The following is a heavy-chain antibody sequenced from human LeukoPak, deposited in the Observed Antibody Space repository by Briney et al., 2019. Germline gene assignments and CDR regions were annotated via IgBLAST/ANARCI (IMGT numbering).Heavy chain of an antibody. CDR1: GFTFSNYA. D-gene: IGHD3-22*01. CDR2: ISGGGGTT. Sequence: GGSLRLSCAASGFTFSNYAMSWVRQAPGKGLEWVSGISGGGGTTYYADSVKGRFTISRDNSKNTLYLQMHSVRAEDTAVYYCAKDRVYYFDSSGYSCDYWGQGSLVTVSS. J-gene: IGHJ4*02. CDR3: AKDRVYYFDSSGYSCDY. V-gene: IGHV3-23*01.